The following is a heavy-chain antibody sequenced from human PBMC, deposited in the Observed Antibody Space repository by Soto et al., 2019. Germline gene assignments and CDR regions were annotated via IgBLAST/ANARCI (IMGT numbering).Heavy chain of an antibody. CDR2: ISSGGNTK. V-gene: IGHV3-21*06. CDR1: GFTFSRYS. Sequence: EVQLVESGGGLVQPGGPLRLSCVASGFTFSRYSINWFRQAPGKGLEWVSSISSGGNTKSYANSVKGRFTISRDNAKNSLYLEMNSLRPEDTAVYYCARVAYWGQGTLVTVSS. J-gene: IGHJ4*02. CDR3: ARVAY.